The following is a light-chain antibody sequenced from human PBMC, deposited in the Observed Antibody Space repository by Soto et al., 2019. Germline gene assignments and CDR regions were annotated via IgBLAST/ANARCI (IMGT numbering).Light chain of an antibody. Sequence: EVVMTQSPATPSVSPVESATLSCMASQSISSSKLAWYQQNPGQAPRLLLFGVSNRATGIPARFSGSGSGTEFTLTISSLQSEDFAVYYCQQYNNWPPITFGQGTRLEIK. CDR1: QSISSS. J-gene: IGKJ5*01. CDR2: GVS. V-gene: IGKV3-15*01. CDR3: QQYNNWPPIT.